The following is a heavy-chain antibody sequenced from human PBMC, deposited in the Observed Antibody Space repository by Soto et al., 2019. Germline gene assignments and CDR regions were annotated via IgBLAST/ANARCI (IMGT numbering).Heavy chain of an antibody. Sequence: QLQLQESGPGLVKPSETLSLTCTVSGGSISSSSYYWGWIRQPPGKGLEWIGSIYYSGSTYYNPALMSPAATTGDASKNPSSLKLRAVPAADTAVYSCATVWFGESQHWGQGTLVTVSS. J-gene: IGHJ1*01. CDR1: GGSISSSSYY. CDR2: IYYSGST. D-gene: IGHD3-10*01. CDR3: ATVWFGESQH. V-gene: IGHV4-39*01.